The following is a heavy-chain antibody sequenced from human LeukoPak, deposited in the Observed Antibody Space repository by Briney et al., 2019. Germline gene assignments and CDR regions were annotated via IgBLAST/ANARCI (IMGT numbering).Heavy chain of an antibody. Sequence: PGGSLRLSCVASGFTFSTYAMSWVRKTPAKGLEWVSVISGGGDITYYADSVKGRFTISRDNSENTVYLQMNSLRAEDTAVYYCAKEQVVSPPWVSYFDYWAQGTLVTVSS. J-gene: IGHJ4*02. CDR1: GFTFSTYA. CDR3: AKEQVVSPPWVSYFDY. V-gene: IGHV3-23*01. CDR2: ISGGGDIT. D-gene: IGHD1-26*01.